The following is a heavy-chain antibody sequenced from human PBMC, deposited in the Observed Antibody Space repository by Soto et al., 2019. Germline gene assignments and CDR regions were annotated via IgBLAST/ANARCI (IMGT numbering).Heavy chain of an antibody. V-gene: IGHV3-21*01. J-gene: IGHJ5*02. CDR1: GFTFSSYS. CDR2: ISSSSSYI. D-gene: IGHD7-27*01. CDR3: ATIPNGWFDP. Sequence: EVQLVESGGGLVQPGGSLRLSCAASGFTFSSYSMNWVRQAPGKGLEWVSSISSSSSYIYYADSVKGRFTISRDNAKNSLYLQMNSLRAEDTAVYYCATIPNGWFDPWGQGTLVTVSS.